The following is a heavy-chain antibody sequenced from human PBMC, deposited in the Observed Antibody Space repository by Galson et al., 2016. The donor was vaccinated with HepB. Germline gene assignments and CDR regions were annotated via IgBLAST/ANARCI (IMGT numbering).Heavy chain of an antibody. CDR2: INWNRGTE. D-gene: IGHD2-2*03. V-gene: IGHV3-9*01. Sequence: SLRLSCAASGFKFHDYAMHWVRQAPGKGLEWVAGINWNRGTEAYADSVKGRFTISRDNAEKSLYLQMNSLRLEDTALYYCAKTESLDKSYFDSWGQGTLVTVSS. CDR1: GFKFHDYA. CDR3: AKTESLDKSYFDS. J-gene: IGHJ4*02.